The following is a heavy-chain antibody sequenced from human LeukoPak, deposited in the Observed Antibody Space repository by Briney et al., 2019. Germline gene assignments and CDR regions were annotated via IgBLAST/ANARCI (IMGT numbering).Heavy chain of an antibody. CDR3: ARGPDFWSNYLNSLFDS. CDR1: GFTFDDYA. D-gene: IGHD3-3*01. J-gene: IGHJ4*02. Sequence: GRSLRLSCAASGFTFDDYAMHWVRQAPGKGLEGVAHIDWKGGDIGYADSVKGRFNISRDNAKNSLYLEMNSLRPDDTALYFCARGPDFWSNYLNSLFDSWGQGALVIVS. CDR2: IDWKGGDI. V-gene: IGHV3-9*01.